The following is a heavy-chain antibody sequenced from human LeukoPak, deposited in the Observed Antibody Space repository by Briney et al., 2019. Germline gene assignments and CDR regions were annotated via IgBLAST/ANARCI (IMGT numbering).Heavy chain of an antibody. Sequence: GGSLRLSCAASGFTFSSYEMNWVRQAPGKGLEWVSYISSSGSTIYYADSVKGRFTISRDNAKNSLYLQMNSLRAEDKAVYYCARGCSGGSCYPGAFVFWGQGTMATVSP. CDR3: ARGCSGGSCYPGAFVF. J-gene: IGHJ3*01. D-gene: IGHD2-15*01. CDR2: ISSSGSTI. V-gene: IGHV3-48*03. CDR1: GFTFSSYE.